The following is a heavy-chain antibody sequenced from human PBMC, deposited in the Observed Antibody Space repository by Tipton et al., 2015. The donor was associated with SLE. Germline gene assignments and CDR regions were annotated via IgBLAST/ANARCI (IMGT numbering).Heavy chain of an antibody. D-gene: IGHD1-14*01. V-gene: IGHV4-39*07. Sequence: TLSLTCTVSGGSISTGAYYWGWIRQPPGKGMEWIGSMHHGGGTFCSPSLKSRVTISLDTSMNQFSLKLSSVTAADTAVYYCARDARYNSRRDFDSWGQGTLVTVSS. J-gene: IGHJ4*02. CDR2: MHHGGGT. CDR1: GGSISTGAYY. CDR3: ARDARYNSRRDFDS.